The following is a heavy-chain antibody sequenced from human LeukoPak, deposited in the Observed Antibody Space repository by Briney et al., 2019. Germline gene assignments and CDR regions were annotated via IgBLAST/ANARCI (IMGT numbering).Heavy chain of an antibody. J-gene: IGHJ6*02. CDR3: AKAGATESLYYHYGMDV. V-gene: IGHV3-21*01. Sequence: PGGSLRLSCAASGFTFSSYSMNWVRQAPGKGLEWVSSISSSSSYIYYADSVKGRFTISRDNAKNSLYLQMNSLRAEDTAVYYCAKAGATESLYYHYGMDVWGQGTTVTVSS. CDR1: GFTFSSYS. D-gene: IGHD1-26*01. CDR2: ISSSSSYI.